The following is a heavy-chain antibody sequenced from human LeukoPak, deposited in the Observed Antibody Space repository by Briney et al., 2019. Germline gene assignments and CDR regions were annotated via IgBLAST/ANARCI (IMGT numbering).Heavy chain of an antibody. V-gene: IGHV3-43D*03. Sequence: GRSLRLSCAASGFTFDDYAMHWARQAPGKGLEWVSLISWDGGSTYYADSVKGRFTISRDNSKNSLYLQMNSLRAEDTALYYCAKDIRGSTSWYGLDYWGQGTLVTVSS. D-gene: IGHD6-13*01. CDR1: GFTFDDYA. CDR2: ISWDGGST. CDR3: AKDIRGSTSWYGLDY. J-gene: IGHJ4*02.